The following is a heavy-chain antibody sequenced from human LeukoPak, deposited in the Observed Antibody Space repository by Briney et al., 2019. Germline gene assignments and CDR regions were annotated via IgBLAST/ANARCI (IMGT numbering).Heavy chain of an antibody. CDR1: GKTLSDLS. CDR3: VTGFTTMAVDYFDY. CDR2: SDPEDGER. V-gene: IGHV1-24*01. J-gene: IGHJ4*02. Sequence: ASVKVSCKVSGKTLSDLSIHWLRQPPGKGLEWLGGSDPEDGERNYAQMFQGRVTMTEDTSIDTAYMELSSLRSEDMAVYYCVTGFTTMAVDYFDYWGQGTLVTVSP. D-gene: IGHD5-18*01.